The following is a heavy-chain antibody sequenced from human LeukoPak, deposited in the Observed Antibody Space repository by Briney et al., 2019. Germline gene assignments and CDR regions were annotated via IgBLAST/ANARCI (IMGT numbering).Heavy chain of an antibody. CDR2: ASFDGNHN. V-gene: IGHV3-30*04. D-gene: IGHD3-3*01. CDR1: GFTFSSYA. Sequence: GGSLRLSCAASGFTFSSYAMHWVRQAPGKGLEWVAVASFDGNHNYFADSVKGRFTISRDISKSTVYLQMNSLTAEDTAVYYCARSTASYDIWSGSSYWGQGTLVTVSS. J-gene: IGHJ4*02. CDR3: ARSTASYDIWSGSSY.